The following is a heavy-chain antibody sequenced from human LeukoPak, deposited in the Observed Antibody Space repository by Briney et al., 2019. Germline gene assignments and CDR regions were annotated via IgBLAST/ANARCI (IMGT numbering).Heavy chain of an antibody. CDR1: GGSFSDYY. CDR3: ARELLFWSGSLDY. D-gene: IGHD3-3*01. CDR2: IYTSGSA. J-gene: IGHJ4*02. V-gene: IGHV4-4*07. Sequence: SETLSLTCTVSGGSFSDYYWSWIRQPAGEGLEWIGRIYTSGSANYNPSLKSRVTMSVDTSKNQFSLKLSSVTAADTAVYYCARELLFWSGSLDYWGQGTLVTVSS.